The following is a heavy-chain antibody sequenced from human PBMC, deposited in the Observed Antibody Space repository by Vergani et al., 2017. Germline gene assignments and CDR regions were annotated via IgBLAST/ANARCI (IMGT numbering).Heavy chain of an antibody. CDR3: AREGYDYYDSSGYPDY. CDR1: GYTFTGYY. J-gene: IGHJ4*02. Sequence: QVQLVQSGAEVKKPGASVKVSCKASGYTFTGYYMHWVRQAPGQGLEWMGWINPNSGGTNYAQKFQGRVTMTRDTSISTAYMELSRLRSYDTAVYYCAREGYDYYDSSGYPDYWGQGTLVTVSS. CDR2: INPNSGGT. D-gene: IGHD3-22*01. V-gene: IGHV1-2*02.